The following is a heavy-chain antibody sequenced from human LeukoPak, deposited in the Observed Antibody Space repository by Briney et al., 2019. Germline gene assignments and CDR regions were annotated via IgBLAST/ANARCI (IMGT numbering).Heavy chain of an antibody. D-gene: IGHD3-3*01. CDR2: IYHSGST. Sequence: SETLSLTCTVSGCSISSGYYWGWIRQPPGKGLEWIGSIYHSGSTNYNPSLKSRVTISVDTSKNQFSLKLSSVTAADTAVYYCAIGGFWSGYLRNWGQGTLVTVSS. CDR1: GCSISSGYY. CDR3: AIGGFWSGYLRN. J-gene: IGHJ4*02. V-gene: IGHV4-38-2*02.